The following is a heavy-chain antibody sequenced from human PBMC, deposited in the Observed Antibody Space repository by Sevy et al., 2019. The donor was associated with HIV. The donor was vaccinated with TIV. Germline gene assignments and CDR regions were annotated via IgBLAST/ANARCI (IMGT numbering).Heavy chain of an antibody. CDR3: ARDPFNGSGSYSATLEY. CDR2: IKQDGSEK. Sequence: GGSLRLSCAASGFTFSSYWMSWVRQAPGKGLEWVANIKQDGSEKYYVDSVKGRFTISRDNAKNSLYLQMNSLRAEDTVVYYCARDPFNGSGSYSATLEYWGQGTLVTVSS. V-gene: IGHV3-7*01. D-gene: IGHD3-10*01. CDR1: GFTFSSYW. J-gene: IGHJ4*02.